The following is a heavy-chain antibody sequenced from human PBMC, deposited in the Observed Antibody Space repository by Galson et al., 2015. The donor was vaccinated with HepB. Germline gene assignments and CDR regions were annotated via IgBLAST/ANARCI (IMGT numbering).Heavy chain of an antibody. Sequence: SLRLSCAASGFTFSNAWMSWVRQAPGKGLEWVGRIKSKTDGGTTDYAAPVKGRFTISRDDSKNTLYLQMNSLKTEDTAVYYCTTETGIAAAGDYYYYYGMDVWGQGTTVTVSS. CDR2: IKSKTDGGTT. D-gene: IGHD6-13*01. CDR3: TTETGIAAAGDYYYYYGMDV. CDR1: GFTFSNAW. V-gene: IGHV3-15*01. J-gene: IGHJ6*02.